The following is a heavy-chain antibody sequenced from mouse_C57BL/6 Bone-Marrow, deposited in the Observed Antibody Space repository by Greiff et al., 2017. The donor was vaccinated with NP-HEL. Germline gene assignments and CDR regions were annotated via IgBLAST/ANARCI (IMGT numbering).Heavy chain of an antibody. V-gene: IGHV1-76*01. J-gene: IGHJ3*01. CDR2: IYPGSGNT. D-gene: IGHD1-1*01. CDR1: GYTFTDYY. CDR3: ARGHYYGSSYAWFAY. Sequence: QVQLQQSGAELVRPGASVKLSCKASGYTFTDYYINWVKQRPGQGLEWIARIYPGSGNTYYNEKFKGKATLTAEKSSSTAYMQLSSLTSEDSAVYFCARGHYYGSSYAWFAYWGQGTLVTVSA.